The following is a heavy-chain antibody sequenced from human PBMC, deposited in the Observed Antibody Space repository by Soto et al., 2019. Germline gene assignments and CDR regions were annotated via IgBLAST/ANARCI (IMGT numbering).Heavy chain of an antibody. CDR3: TTGSVEGV. Sequence: GGSLRLYCAASGLTISYAWMNWVRQAPGKGLEWVGRIKTNTEGGTTDYAAAVKGRLTVSRDDSKNTLYLQMNRLKTEDTAVYYCTTGSVEGVWGQGTTVTVSS. V-gene: IGHV3-15*07. J-gene: IGHJ6*02. CDR1: GLTISYAW. CDR2: IKTNTEGGTT.